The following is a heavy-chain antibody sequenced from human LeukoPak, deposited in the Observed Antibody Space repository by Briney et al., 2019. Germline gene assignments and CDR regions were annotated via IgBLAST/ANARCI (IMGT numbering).Heavy chain of an antibody. CDR1: GFTFDDYA. J-gene: IGHJ4*02. V-gene: IGHV3-9*01. CDR3: AKDMGSSEESDFDY. Sequence: TGGSLRLSCAASGFTFDDYAMHWVRQAPGKGLEWVSGISWNSGSIGYADSVKGRFTISRDNAKNSLYLQINSLRAEDTALYYCAKDMGSSEESDFDYWGQGTLVTVSS. CDR2: ISWNSGSI. D-gene: IGHD6-13*01.